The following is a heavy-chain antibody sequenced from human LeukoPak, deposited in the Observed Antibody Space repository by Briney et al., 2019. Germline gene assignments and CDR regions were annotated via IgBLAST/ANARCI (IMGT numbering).Heavy chain of an antibody. CDR2: INHSGST. V-gene: IGHV4-34*01. CDR1: GFTFSDYY. CDR3: ARGTAWIQLWLRRDYYYMDV. J-gene: IGHJ6*03. Sequence: LRLSCAASGFTFSDYYMTWIRQAPGKGLEWIGEINHSGSTNYNPSLKSRVTISVDTSKNQFSLKLSSVTAADTAVYYCARGTAWIQLWLRRDYYYMDVWGKGTTVTVSS. D-gene: IGHD5-18*01.